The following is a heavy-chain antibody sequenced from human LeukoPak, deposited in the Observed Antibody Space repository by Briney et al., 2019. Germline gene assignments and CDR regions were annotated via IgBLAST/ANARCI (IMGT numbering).Heavy chain of an antibody. Sequence: PGRSLRLSCAVSGFTLSYYPMHWVRQAPGKGLEWVAVISVDGTKTYYADSVKGRFTISRDDVRNTLFLQMNSLRVEDTAVYYCASAYTYVRLGDHWGQGTLVTVSS. CDR3: ASAYTYVRLGDH. CDR2: ISVDGTKT. J-gene: IGHJ4*02. CDR1: GFTLSYYP. D-gene: IGHD3-16*01. V-gene: IGHV3-30*04.